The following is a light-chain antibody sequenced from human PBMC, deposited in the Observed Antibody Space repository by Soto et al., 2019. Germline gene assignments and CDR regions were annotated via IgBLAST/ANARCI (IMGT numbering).Light chain of an antibody. V-gene: IGKV1-27*01. Sequence: DIQMTQSPTSLSASVGDRVTITCRASEDISSYLAWYQKKPGKVPRPLIFLASSLQSGVPSRFSGSGSGTHFTLIISSLQPEDVATYYCPKYDSAPWTFGQGTKVEIK. J-gene: IGKJ1*01. CDR2: LAS. CDR1: EDISSY. CDR3: PKYDSAPWT.